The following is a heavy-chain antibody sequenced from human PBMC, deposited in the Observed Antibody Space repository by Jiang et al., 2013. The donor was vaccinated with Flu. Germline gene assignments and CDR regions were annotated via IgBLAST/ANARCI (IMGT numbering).Heavy chain of an antibody. Sequence: IYYSGRYLLQPSLKSRVTISVDTSKNQFSLKLSSVTAADTAVYYCAADGDITMIVVVPPYYFDYWGQGTLVTVSS. CDR3: AADGDITMIVVVPPYYFDY. J-gene: IGHJ4*02. V-gene: IGHV4-39*01. D-gene: IGHD3-22*01. CDR2: IYYSGRY.